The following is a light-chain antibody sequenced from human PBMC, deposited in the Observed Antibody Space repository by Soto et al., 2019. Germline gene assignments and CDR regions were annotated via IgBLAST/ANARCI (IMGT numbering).Light chain of an antibody. J-gene: IGKJ1*01. CDR1: QSLLHSNGYNY. CDR3: MHALQTPWT. CDR2: LGS. V-gene: IGKV2-28*01. Sequence: DIVMTQSPLSLHVTPGEPASISCRSSQSLLHSNGYNYLDWYLQKPGQSPQLLIYLGSNRASGVPDRFSGSGSGTDFTLKISRVEAEDVGVYYCMHALQTPWTFGQGTKVEIK.